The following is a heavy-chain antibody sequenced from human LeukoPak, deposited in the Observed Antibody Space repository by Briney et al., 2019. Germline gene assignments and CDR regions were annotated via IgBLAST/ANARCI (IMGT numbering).Heavy chain of an antibody. Sequence: SETLSLTCTVSGGSISSGDYYWSWIRQPPGKGLEWIGYIYYSGSTYYNPSLKRRVTISVDTSKNQFSVKLRSVTAADPAVYYCASQSGYCSGGSCYVRPFDYWGQGTLVTVSS. D-gene: IGHD2-15*01. CDR1: GGSISSGDYY. V-gene: IGHV4-30-4*01. CDR3: ASQSGYCSGGSCYVRPFDY. J-gene: IGHJ4*02. CDR2: IYYSGST.